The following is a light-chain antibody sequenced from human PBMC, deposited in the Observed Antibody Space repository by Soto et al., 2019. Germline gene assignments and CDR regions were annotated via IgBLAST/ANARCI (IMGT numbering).Light chain of an antibody. J-gene: IGLJ2*01. V-gene: IGLV2-14*01. Sequence: QSALTQPASVSGSPGQSITISCTGTSSDVGGYNYVSWYQHHAGKAPRLMIYASSNRPSGVSHRFSGSRSGNTASLTISGLQAEDEADYSCYSFAGSATFVFGGGTKLTVL. CDR3: YSFAGSATFV. CDR1: SSDVGGYNY. CDR2: ASS.